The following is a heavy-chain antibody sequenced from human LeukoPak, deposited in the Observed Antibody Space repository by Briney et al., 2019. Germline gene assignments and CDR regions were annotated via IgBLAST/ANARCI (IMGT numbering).Heavy chain of an antibody. J-gene: IGHJ6*02. D-gene: IGHD3-10*01. CDR3: ARVGRGVYGMDV. V-gene: IGHV3-48*02. Sequence: QTGGSLRLSCAASGFTFGNYWMSWVRQAPGKGLEWVSYIINSGGTVYYTDSVQGRFTISRDNARNSLFLQMNSLRDEDTAVYYCARVGRGVYGMDVWPQGTTVTVSS. CDR1: GFTFGNYW. CDR2: IINSGGTV.